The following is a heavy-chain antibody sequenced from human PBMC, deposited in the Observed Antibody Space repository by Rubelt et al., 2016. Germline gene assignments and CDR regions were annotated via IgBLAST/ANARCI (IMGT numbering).Heavy chain of an antibody. Sequence: QVQLQQWGAGLLKPSETLSLTCAVYGGSFSGYYWSWIRQPPGKGLEWIGEINHSGSPNYNPSLKMRVTISVDTSKNQFSLKLSSVTAADTAVYYCARGRRGSSSWLGRDYYGMDVWGQGTTVTVSS. CDR1: GGSFSGYY. J-gene: IGHJ6*02. V-gene: IGHV4-34*01. CDR3: ARGRRGSSSWLGRDYYGMDV. D-gene: IGHD6-13*01. CDR2: INHSGSP.